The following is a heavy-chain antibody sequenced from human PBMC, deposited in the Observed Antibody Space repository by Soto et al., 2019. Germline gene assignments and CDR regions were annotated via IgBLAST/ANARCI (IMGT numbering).Heavy chain of an antibody. CDR2: IDVGSANA. Sequence: SVKVSCKTSGFTFSSSAVHWVRQARGHRLQWIGWIDVGSANANYAQMLQERVTISRDMSTSTAYMELSSLRSEDTAVYYCARFGYCSGGSCKDGYYYYYYGMDVWGQGTTVTVSS. J-gene: IGHJ6*02. D-gene: IGHD2-15*01. CDR3: ARFGYCSGGSCKDGYYYYYYGMDV. V-gene: IGHV1-58*01. CDR1: GFTFSSSA.